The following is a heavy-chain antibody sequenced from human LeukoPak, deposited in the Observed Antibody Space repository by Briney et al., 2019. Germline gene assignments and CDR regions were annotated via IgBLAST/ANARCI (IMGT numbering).Heavy chain of an antibody. CDR2: ISGSGGST. Sequence: GGSLRLSCAAPGFTFSSYAMSWVRQAPGKGLEWVSAISGSGGSTYYADSVKGRFTISRDNSKNTLYLQMNSLRAEDTAVYYCAKPGYSSSWYYYYYYMDVWGKGTTVTVSS. CDR1: GFTFSSYA. CDR3: AKPGYSSSWYYYYYYMDV. V-gene: IGHV3-23*01. D-gene: IGHD6-13*01. J-gene: IGHJ6*03.